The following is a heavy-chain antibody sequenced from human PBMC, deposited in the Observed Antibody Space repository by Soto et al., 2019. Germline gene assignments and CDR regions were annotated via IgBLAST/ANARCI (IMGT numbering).Heavy chain of an antibody. CDR1: GFTFSNYA. J-gene: IGHJ4*02. CDR3: AKGSPVGSYYGSSGFEY. Sequence: GGSLRLSCAASGFTFSNYAMNWVRQAPGKGLEWVSVISGSGGSTYYADSVKGRFTISRDNSKNTLDLQMNSLRAEDTAVYYCAKGSPVGSYYGSSGFEYWGQGTLVTSPQ. CDR2: ISGSGGST. V-gene: IGHV3-23*01. D-gene: IGHD3-22*01.